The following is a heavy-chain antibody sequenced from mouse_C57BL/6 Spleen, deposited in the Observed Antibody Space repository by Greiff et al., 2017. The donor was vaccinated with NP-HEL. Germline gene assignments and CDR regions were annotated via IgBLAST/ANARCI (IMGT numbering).Heavy chain of an antibody. J-gene: IGHJ3*01. V-gene: IGHV1-18*01. CDR2: INPNNGGT. CDR3: ARSLFITTVVATDWFAY. D-gene: IGHD1-1*01. Sequence: VQLKQSGPELVKPGASVKIPCKASGYTFTDYNMDWVKQSHGKSLEWIGDINPNNGGTIYNQKFKGKATLTVDKSSSTAYMELRSLTSEDTAVYYCARSLFITTVVATDWFAYWGQGTLVTVSA. CDR1: GYTFTDYN.